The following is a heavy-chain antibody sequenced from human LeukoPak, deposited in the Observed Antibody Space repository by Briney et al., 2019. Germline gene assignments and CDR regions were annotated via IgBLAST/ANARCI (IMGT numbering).Heavy chain of an antibody. CDR2: IYHSGST. CDR3: ARASIAALLVSHQWFDP. CDR1: GGSISSSNW. V-gene: IGHV4-4*02. D-gene: IGHD6-6*01. Sequence: SETLSLTCAVSGGSISSSNWWSWVRQPPGKGLEWIGEIYHSGSTYHNPSLKSRVTISVDTSKNQFSLKLSSVTAADTAVYYCARASIAALLVSHQWFDPWGQGTLVTVSS. J-gene: IGHJ5*02.